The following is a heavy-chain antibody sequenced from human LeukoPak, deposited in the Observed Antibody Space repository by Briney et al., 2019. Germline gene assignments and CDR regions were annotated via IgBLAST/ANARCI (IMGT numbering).Heavy chain of an antibody. CDR1: GFTFSSYA. J-gene: IGHJ2*01. CDR2: ISTSGIYI. CDR3: ARELGSPPYFDV. V-gene: IGHV3-21*01. Sequence: PGGSLRLSCAASGFTFSSYAVSWVRQAPGRGLEWASSISTSGIYIYYADSLKGRITISRDNTKNSLYLQMNSLRVEDTAVYLCARELGSPPYFDVWGRGTLVTVSS. D-gene: IGHD3-16*01.